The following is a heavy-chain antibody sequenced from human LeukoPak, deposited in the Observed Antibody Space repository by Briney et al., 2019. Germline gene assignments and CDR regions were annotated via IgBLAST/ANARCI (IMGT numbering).Heavy chain of an antibody. Sequence: SETLSLTCTVSGGSISSYYWNWIRQPAGKGLEWIGHIYTSGSTHYNPSLKSRATISADTSKNQFSLNLSSVTAADTAVYFCARGGDYDVLTGYHYYSDYWGQGTLVTVSS. V-gene: IGHV4-4*07. CDR3: ARGGDYDVLTGYHYYSDY. D-gene: IGHD3-9*01. J-gene: IGHJ4*02. CDR2: IYTSGST. CDR1: GGSISSYY.